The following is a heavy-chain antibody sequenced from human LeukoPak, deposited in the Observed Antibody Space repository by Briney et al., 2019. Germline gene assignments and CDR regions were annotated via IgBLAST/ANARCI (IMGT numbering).Heavy chain of an antibody. D-gene: IGHD3-10*01. Sequence: GGSLRLSCAASGFTFSSYWMHWVRQAPGKGLVWVSRINSDGSSTSYADSVKGRFTISRDNAKNTLYLQMNSLRAEDTAVCYCASLVLVRGADYWGQGTLVTVSS. V-gene: IGHV3-74*01. J-gene: IGHJ4*02. CDR3: ASLVLVRGADY. CDR2: INSDGSST. CDR1: GFTFSSYW.